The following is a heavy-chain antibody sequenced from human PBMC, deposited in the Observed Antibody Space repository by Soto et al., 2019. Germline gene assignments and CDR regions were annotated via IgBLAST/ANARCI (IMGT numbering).Heavy chain of an antibody. CDR1: GYTFIAYG. D-gene: IGHD3-22*01. V-gene: IGHV1-18*01. Sequence: QVQLVQSGPEVKPPGASVTVSCKTSGYTFIAYGLAWLRQAPGQRPEWMGWVSVNDERTNYAHKFQGRVTMTTDRSQATTYMELRSLTSDDTAVYYCARELNTDSSAFYSFAYWGQGTLVTVSS. CDR3: ARELNTDSSAFYSFAY. CDR2: VSVNDERT. J-gene: IGHJ4*02.